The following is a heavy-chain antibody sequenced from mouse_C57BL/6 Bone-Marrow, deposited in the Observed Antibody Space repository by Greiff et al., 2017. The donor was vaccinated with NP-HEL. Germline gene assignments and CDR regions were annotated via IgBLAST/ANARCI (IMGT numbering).Heavy chain of an antibody. D-gene: IGHD2-2*01. CDR2: IDPENGDT. V-gene: IGHV14-4*01. CDR3: TLWLQRFFAY. CDR1: GFNIKDDY. J-gene: IGHJ3*01. Sequence: VQLQQSGAELVRPGASVKLSCTASGFNIKDDYMHWVKQRPEQGLEWIGWIDPENGDTEYASKFQGKATITADTSSNTAYLQLSSLTSEDTAVYYCTLWLQRFFAYWGQGTLVTVSA.